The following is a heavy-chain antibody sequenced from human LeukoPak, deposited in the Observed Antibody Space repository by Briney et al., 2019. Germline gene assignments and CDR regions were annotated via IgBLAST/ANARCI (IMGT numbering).Heavy chain of an antibody. V-gene: IGHV1-8*01. CDR3: ARGPGYSGPPYYYYMDV. D-gene: IGHD5-12*01. J-gene: IGHJ6*03. Sequence: GASVKVSCKASGYTFTSYDINWVRQATGQGLEWMGWMNPNSGNTGYAQKFQGRVTMTRNTSISTAYMELSSLRSEDTAVYYCARGPGYSGPPYYYYMDVWGKGTTVTISS. CDR2: MNPNSGNT. CDR1: GYTFTSYD.